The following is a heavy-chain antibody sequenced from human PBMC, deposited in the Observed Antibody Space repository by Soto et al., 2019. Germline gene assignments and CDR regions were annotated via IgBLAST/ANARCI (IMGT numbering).Heavy chain of an antibody. CDR3: ATAIADDAFDI. D-gene: IGHD2-21*01. CDR2: ISHDGTVK. CDR1: RFTFSNYG. V-gene: IGHV3-30*03. J-gene: IGHJ3*02. Sequence: QVQLVESGGGVVQPGRSLRLSCAASRFTFSNYGMQWVRQAPGKGLEWVAVISHDGTVKYYADSVKGRFTISRDNFQNTLDLQMDSLRAEDTAVYYCATAIADDAFDIWGRGTRVTVSS.